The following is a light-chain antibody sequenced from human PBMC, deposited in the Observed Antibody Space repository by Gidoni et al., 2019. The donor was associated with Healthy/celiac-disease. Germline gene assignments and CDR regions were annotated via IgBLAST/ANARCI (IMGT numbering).Light chain of an antibody. CDR1: QSIRSY. CDR2: AAS. CDR3: QQSYSTLGT. J-gene: IGKJ1*01. Sequence: DIQMTQSPYSLSASVGDRVTITCRASQSIRSYLNWYKQKPGKAPKLLIYAASSLKSGVPSRFLGSGSGKDFTLTNRSLQPEEFATYYCQQSYSTLGTFGQGTKVEIK. V-gene: IGKV1-39*01.